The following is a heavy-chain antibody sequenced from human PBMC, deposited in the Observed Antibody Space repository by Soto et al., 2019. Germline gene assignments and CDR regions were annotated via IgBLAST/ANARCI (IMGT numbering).Heavy chain of an antibody. CDR2: IIPIFGTA. J-gene: IGHJ5*02. CDR1: GGTFSSYA. CDR3: ARERGDTVVVTAMGASGFDP. D-gene: IGHD2-21*02. Sequence: QVQLVQSGAEVKKPGSSVKVSCKASGGTFSSYAISWVRQAPGQGLEWMGGIIPIFGTANYAQKFQGRVTITADESTSTAYMELSSLRSEHTAVYYCARERGDTVVVTAMGASGFDPWGQGTLVTVSS. V-gene: IGHV1-69*01.